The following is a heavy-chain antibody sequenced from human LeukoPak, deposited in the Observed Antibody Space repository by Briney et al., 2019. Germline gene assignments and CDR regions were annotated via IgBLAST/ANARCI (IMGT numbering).Heavy chain of an antibody. CDR3: AKANTVTKRYFDY. CDR2: ISYDGSNK. J-gene: IGHJ4*02. CDR1: GFTLSSYG. Sequence: PGGSLRLSCAASGFTLSSYGMHWVRQAPGKGLEWVAVISYDGSNKYYADSVKGRFTISRDNSKNTLYLQMNSLRAEDTAVYYCAKANTVTKRYFDYWGQGTLVTVSS. V-gene: IGHV3-30*18. D-gene: IGHD4-17*01.